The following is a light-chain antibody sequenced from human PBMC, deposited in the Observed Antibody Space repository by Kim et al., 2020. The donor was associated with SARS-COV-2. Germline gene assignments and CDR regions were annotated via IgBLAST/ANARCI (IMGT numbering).Light chain of an antibody. CDR2: LGS. J-gene: IGKJ2*01. Sequence: DIVMTQSPLSLPVTPGEPASISCRSSQSLLHTSGRTYLDWYLQKPGQSPQLLIYLGSNRASGVPDRFSGSGSGTDFTLKISRVEAEDVRVYYCMQALQTPYTFGQGTKLEI. CDR1: QSLLHTSGRTY. V-gene: IGKV2-28*01. CDR3: MQALQTPYT.